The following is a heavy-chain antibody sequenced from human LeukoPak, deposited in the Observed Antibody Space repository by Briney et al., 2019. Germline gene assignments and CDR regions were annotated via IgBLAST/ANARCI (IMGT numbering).Heavy chain of an antibody. Sequence: ASVKVSCKASGYTFTSYAMNWVRQAPGQGLEWMGWINTNTGNPTYAQGFTGRFVFSLDTSVSTAYLQISSLKAEDTAVYYCARDRVLWLHESVYYFDYWGQGTLVTVSS. CDR2: INTNTGNP. D-gene: IGHD3-10*01. CDR1: GYTFTSYA. V-gene: IGHV7-4-1*02. J-gene: IGHJ4*02. CDR3: ARDRVLWLHESVYYFDY.